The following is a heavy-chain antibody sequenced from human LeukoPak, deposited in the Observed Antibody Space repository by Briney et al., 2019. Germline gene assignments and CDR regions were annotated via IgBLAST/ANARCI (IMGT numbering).Heavy chain of an antibody. CDR1: GGTFSSYA. J-gene: IGHJ4*02. D-gene: IGHD6-13*01. V-gene: IGHV1-69*04. CDR2: IIPILGIA. Sequence: SVKVSCKASGGTFSSYAISWVRQAPGQGLEWMGRIIPILGIANYAQKFQGRVTITADKSTSTAYMELSSLRSEDTAVYYCARLFRPAAGYIDYWGQGTLVTVSS. CDR3: ARLFRPAAGYIDY.